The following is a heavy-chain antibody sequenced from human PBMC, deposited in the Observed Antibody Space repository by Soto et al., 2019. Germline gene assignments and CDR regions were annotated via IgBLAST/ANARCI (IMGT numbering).Heavy chain of an antibody. V-gene: IGHV3-30*18. CDR3: AKEYPTPTDGYFDL. J-gene: IGHJ2*01. CDR2: ISYDGSNK. D-gene: IGHD2-2*01. CDR1: GFTFSSYG. Sequence: QVQLVESGGGVVQPGRSLRLSCAASGFTFSSYGMHWVRQAPGKGLEWVAVISYDGSNKYYADSVKGRFTISRDNSKHTLYLQMNSLRAEDTAVYYCAKEYPTPTDGYFDLWGRGTLVTVSS.